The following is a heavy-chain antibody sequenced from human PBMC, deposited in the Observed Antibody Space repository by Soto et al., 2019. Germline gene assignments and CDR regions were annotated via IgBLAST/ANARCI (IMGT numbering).Heavy chain of an antibody. D-gene: IGHD6-6*01. CDR2: IFSNDEK. CDR1: GFSLSNARMG. Sequence: QVTLKESGPVLVQPTETLTLTCTVSGFSLSNARMGVSWIRQPPGKALEWLAHIFSNDEKSYSTSLKSRLTISKDTSKSQVVLTMTNMDPVDTATYYCARVAFIAARPSSKVNWFDPWGQGTLVTVSS. CDR3: ARVAFIAARPSSKVNWFDP. J-gene: IGHJ5*02. V-gene: IGHV2-26*01.